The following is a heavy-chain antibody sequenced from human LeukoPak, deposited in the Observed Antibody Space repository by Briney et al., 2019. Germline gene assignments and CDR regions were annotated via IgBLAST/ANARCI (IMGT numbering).Heavy chain of an antibody. CDR3: AKGHGGYSGSGILADY. D-gene: IGHD5-12*01. Sequence: GGSLRLSCAASGFTFSSYAMSWVRQAPGKGLEWVSDISDSGGKTYYADSVRGRFTVSRDNSKNTLYLQMNSLRAEDSAVYYCAKGHGGYSGSGILADYWGQGTLVTVSS. V-gene: IGHV3-23*01. CDR2: ISDSGGKT. CDR1: GFTFSSYA. J-gene: IGHJ4*02.